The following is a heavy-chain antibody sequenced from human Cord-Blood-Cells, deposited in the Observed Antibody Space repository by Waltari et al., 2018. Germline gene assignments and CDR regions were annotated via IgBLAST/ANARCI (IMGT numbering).Heavy chain of an antibody. CDR3: ARMCSSTIHYYFDY. Sequence: QVQLQESGPGLVKPSQTLSLTCTVSGGSISSGSYYWSWLRQPAGKGLEWIGYIYTSGSTNYNPSLKSRVTISVDTSKNQFSLKLSSVTAADTAVYYCARMCSSTIHYYFDYWGQGTLVTVSS. J-gene: IGHJ4*02. CDR2: IYTSGST. CDR1: GGSISSGSYY. V-gene: IGHV4-61*09. D-gene: IGHD2-2*01.